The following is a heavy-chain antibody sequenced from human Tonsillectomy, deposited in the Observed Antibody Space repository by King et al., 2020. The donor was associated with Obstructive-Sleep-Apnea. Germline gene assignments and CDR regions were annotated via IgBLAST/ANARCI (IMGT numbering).Heavy chain of an antibody. V-gene: IGHV4-4*07. CDR3: ARPYYYDSSGYYWDAFDI. D-gene: IGHD3-22*01. J-gene: IGHJ3*02. CDR2: IYASGST. Sequence: VQLQESGPGLVKPSETLSLTCTVSGGSISSYYWSWIRQPAGKGLEWIGRIYASGSTNYNPSLKSRVTMSVDTSKNQFSLKLSSVTAADTAVYYCARPYYYDSSGYYWDAFDIWGRGTMVTVSS. CDR1: GGSISSYY.